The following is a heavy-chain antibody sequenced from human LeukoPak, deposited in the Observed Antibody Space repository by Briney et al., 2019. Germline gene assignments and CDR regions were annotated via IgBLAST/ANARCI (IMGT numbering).Heavy chain of an antibody. CDR2: IYHSGST. J-gene: IGHJ6*03. V-gene: IGHV4-38-2*02. D-gene: IGHD5-24*01. CDR1: GYSISSGYY. Sequence: SETLSLTCTVSGYSISSGYYWGWIRQPPGKGLEWIGSIYHSGSTYYNPSLKSRVTISVDTSKNQFSLKLSSVTAADTAVYYCARGHGDGYSYYYYYMDVWGKGTTVTVSS. CDR3: ARGHGDGYSYYYYYMDV.